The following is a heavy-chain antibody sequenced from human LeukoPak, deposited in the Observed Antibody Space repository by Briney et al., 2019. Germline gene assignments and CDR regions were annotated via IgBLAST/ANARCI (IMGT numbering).Heavy chain of an antibody. D-gene: IGHD3-22*01. CDR2: ISGSGDIT. CDR3: AKFYYDSSGYHYHYYYMDV. V-gene: IGHV3-23*01. CDR1: GFTFSSSA. J-gene: IGHJ6*03. Sequence: PGGSLRLSCAASGFTFSSSAMSWVRQAPGKGLEWVSGISGSGDITYYADSVQGRFTISRDNSKNTLYLQMNSLRAEDTAVYYCAKFYYDSSGYHYHYYYMDVWGKGTTVTVSS.